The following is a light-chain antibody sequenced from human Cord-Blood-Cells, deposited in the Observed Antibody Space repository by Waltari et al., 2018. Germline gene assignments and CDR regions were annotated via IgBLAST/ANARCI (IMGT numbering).Light chain of an antibody. CDR3: QQYDNLPSIT. V-gene: IGKV1-33*01. CDR1: QDISNY. CDR2: DAA. J-gene: IGKJ5*01. Sequence: DIQMTQSPSSLSASVGDRVTLTCKASQDISNYLNWYQQKPGKAPKLLIYDAANLETGVPSRFSGSGSGTDFTFTISSLQPEDSETYYCQQYDNLPSITFGQGTRLEIK.